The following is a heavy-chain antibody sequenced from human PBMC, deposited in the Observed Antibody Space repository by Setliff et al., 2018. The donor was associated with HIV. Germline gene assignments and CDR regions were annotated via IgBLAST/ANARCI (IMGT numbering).Heavy chain of an antibody. CDR1: GFTLTELS. Sequence: ASVKVSCKVSGFTLTELSMHWVRQAPGKGLEWMGSFNPEDGKTIYAQKFQGRVTMTTDTSTSTAYMELRSLRSDDTAVYYCARVGGPYYDLLTGYYGAVDYWGQGTLVTVSS. V-gene: IGHV1-24*01. CDR3: ARVGGPYYDLLTGYYGAVDY. J-gene: IGHJ4*02. CDR2: FNPEDGKT. D-gene: IGHD3-9*01.